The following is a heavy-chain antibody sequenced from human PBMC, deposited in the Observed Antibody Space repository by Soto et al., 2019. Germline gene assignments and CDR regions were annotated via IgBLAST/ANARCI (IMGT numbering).Heavy chain of an antibody. CDR3: ASFYDSSGYSHDY. D-gene: IGHD3-22*01. V-gene: IGHV1-3*01. CDR1: GYTFTSYA. CDR2: INAGKGNT. Sequence: GASVKVSCKASGYTFTSYAMHWVRQAPGQRLEWMGWINAGKGNTKYSQKFQGRVTITRDTSAGTAYMELSSLRSEDTAVYYCASFYDSSGYSHDYWGQGTLVTVSS. J-gene: IGHJ4*02.